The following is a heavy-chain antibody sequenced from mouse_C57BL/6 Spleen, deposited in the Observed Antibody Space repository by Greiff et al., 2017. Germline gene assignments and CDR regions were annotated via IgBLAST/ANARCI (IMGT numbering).Heavy chain of an antibody. J-gene: IGHJ1*03. Sequence: VQLQQSGAELVKPGASVKLSCTASGFNIKDYYMHWVNQRTEKGLEWIGRIDPEDGETKTAPTCQCKAPITEDSSSNTAYLQSSSRTSEDTAVYYCASQGTTVPRSVWGTGTTVTVSS. D-gene: IGHD1-1*01. CDR1: GFNIKDYY. CDR2: IDPEDGET. CDR3: ASQGTTVPRSV. V-gene: IGHV14-2*01.